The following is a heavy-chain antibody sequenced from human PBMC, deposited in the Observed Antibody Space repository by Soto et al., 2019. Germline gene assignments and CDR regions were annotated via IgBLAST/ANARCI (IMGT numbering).Heavy chain of an antibody. V-gene: IGHV1-18*01. CDR2: ISPDNGNT. CDR1: GYTFTSHD. D-gene: IGHD3-22*01. J-gene: IGHJ4*02. CDR3: ARDTRFYFDSSGQHY. Sequence: QVQLVQSGAEVKKPGASVKVSCKASGYTFTSHDISWVRQAPGQGVEWMGWISPDNGNTNYAQRLQGRVTMTADTSTRTAYMELRSLRSDDTAVYYCARDTRFYFDSSGQHYWGQGTLVTVSS.